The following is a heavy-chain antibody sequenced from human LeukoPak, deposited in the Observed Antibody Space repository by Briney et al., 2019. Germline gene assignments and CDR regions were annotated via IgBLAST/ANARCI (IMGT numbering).Heavy chain of an antibody. Sequence: PGGSLRLSCAASGCTFSSYAMSWVRQAPGKGLEWVSVLYSGGTTYYTDSVKGRFTISRDKSKNTLYLEMNSLRAEDTAVYYCASPRGTWLPPEYWGQGTLVTVSS. CDR3: ASPRGTWLPPEY. J-gene: IGHJ4*02. V-gene: IGHV3-53*01. CDR1: GCTFSSYA. CDR2: LYSGGTT. D-gene: IGHD5-24*01.